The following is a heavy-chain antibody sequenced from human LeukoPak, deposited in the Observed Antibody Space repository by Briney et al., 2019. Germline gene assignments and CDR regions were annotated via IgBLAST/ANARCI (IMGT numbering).Heavy chain of an antibody. D-gene: IGHD1-26*01. CDR2: IIVYNGNT. V-gene: IGHV1-18*01. J-gene: IGHJ4*02. Sequence: ASVKVSCKASGYTFTNYGVSWVRQAPGQGLEWMGWIIVYNGNTNYAQKLQGRVTMTTDTSTSTAYMELRSLRSDDTAVYYCARVIVGATSSDYWGQGTLVTVSS. CDR1: GYTFTNYG. CDR3: ARVIVGATSSDY.